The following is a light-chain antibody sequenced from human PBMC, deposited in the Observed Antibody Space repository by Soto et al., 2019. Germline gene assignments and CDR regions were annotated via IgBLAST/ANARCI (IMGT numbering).Light chain of an antibody. CDR1: QSVSNY. CDR2: DAS. CDR3: NQRRKWNLT. V-gene: IGKV3-11*01. Sequence: EILFTQSPATLSLSPGEGATLSCRASQSVSNYLAWYQQKPGQAPRLLIYDASQRATGIPARFSGSGSGKDFPITISRIEPEDFAVYYCNQRRKWNLTFGGGKKVDIK. J-gene: IGKJ4*01.